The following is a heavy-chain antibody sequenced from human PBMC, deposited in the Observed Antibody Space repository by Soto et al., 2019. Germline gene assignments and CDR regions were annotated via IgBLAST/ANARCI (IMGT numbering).Heavy chain of an antibody. Sequence: SETLSLTCTFSGGSISSGDYYWSWIRQPPGKGLEWIGYIYYSGSTYYNPSLKSRVTISVDTSKNQFSLKLSSVTAADTAVYYCASSSITIFGVVIVPYYYYGMDVWGQGTTVTVSS. V-gene: IGHV4-30-4*01. CDR1: GGSISSGDYY. CDR3: ASSSITIFGVVIVPYYYYGMDV. D-gene: IGHD3-3*01. J-gene: IGHJ6*02. CDR2: IYYSGST.